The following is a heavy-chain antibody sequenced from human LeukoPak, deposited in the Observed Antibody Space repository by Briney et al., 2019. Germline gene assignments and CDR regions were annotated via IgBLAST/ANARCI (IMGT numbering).Heavy chain of an antibody. CDR3: AREGSSSTPGRRPWNWFDP. CDR1: GYTFTSYG. CDR2: ISAYNGNT. Sequence: ASVKVSCKASGYTFTSYGISWVRQAPGQGLEWMGWISAYNGNTNYAQKLQGRVTMTTDTSTSTAYMELRSLRSDDTAVYYCAREGSSSTPGRRPWNWFDPWGQGTLVTVSS. J-gene: IGHJ5*02. V-gene: IGHV1-18*01. D-gene: IGHD6-13*01.